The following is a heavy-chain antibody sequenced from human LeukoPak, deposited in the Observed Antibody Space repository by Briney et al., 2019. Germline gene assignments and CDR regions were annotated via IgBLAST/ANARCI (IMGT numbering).Heavy chain of an antibody. D-gene: IGHD4-17*01. CDR1: GFTFSSYS. CDR3: ARVRDYGDYPPDY. V-gene: IGHV3-48*02. J-gene: IGHJ4*02. CDR2: ISSSSSTT. Sequence: GGSLRLSCAASGFTFSSYSMNWVRQAPGKGLEWVSYISSSSSTTYYADSVKGRFTISRDNAKNSLYLQMNSLRDEDTAVYYCARVRDYGDYPPDYWGQGTLVTVSS.